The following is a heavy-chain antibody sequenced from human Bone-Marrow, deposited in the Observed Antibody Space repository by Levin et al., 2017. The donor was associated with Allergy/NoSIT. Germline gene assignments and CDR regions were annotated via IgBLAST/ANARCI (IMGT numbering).Heavy chain of an antibody. CDR2: MFAGGAA. V-gene: IGHV4-61*02. D-gene: IGHD6-13*01. J-gene: IGHJ5*02. CDR1: GASINNTNHY. Sequence: LRLSCTVSGASINNTNHYWSWIRQPAGKGLEWIGRMFAGGAATYNRSLRSRVTISIDTSKNQFSLKLTSVTAADTAVYYCARDETFNSWHTGWCDPWGQGALVTVSS. CDR3: ARDETFNSWHTGWCDP.